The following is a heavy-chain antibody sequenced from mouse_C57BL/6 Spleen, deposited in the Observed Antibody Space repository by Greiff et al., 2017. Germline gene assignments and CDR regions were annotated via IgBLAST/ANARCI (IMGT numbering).Heavy chain of an antibody. V-gene: IGHV5-17*01. CDR2: ISSGSSTI. J-gene: IGHJ2*01. Sequence: EVKLMESGGGLVKPGGSLKLSCAASGFTFSDYGMHWVRQAPEKGLEWVAYISSGSSTIYYADTVKGRFTISRDNAKNTLFMQMTSLRSEDTAMYYCASSYYYGSSYAGYWGQGTTLTVSS. CDR3: ASSYYYGSSYAGY. CDR1: GFTFSDYG. D-gene: IGHD1-1*01.